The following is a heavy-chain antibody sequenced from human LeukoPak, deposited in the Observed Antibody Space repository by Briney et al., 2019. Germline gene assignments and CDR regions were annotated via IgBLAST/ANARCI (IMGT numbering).Heavy chain of an antibody. V-gene: IGHV3-11*01. CDR1: GFTFSDYY. J-gene: IGHJ4*02. Sequence: PGGSLRLSCAASGFTFSDYYLSWIRQAPGEGLEWVSYISSTGGSIYYADSVKGRFTISRDNAKNSLYLQMNSLRAEETAVYYCARAGLYYYDSSGYYPDKYYFDYWGQGTLVTVSS. CDR3: ARAGLYYYDSSGYYPDKYYFDY. D-gene: IGHD3-22*01. CDR2: ISSTGGSI.